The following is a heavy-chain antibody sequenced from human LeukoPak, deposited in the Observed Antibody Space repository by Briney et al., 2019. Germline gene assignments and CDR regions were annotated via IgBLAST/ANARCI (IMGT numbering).Heavy chain of an antibody. J-gene: IGHJ4*02. CDR1: GDSASSNSAA. Sequence: SQTLSLTCAISGDSASSNSAAWTWIRQCPSRGLEWLGRTYYRSKWYNDYAPSVRGRITINADTSKNQLSLQLNSVTPEDTAVYYCARTSGSSATTDYWGQGTLVTVSS. D-gene: IGHD1-1*01. V-gene: IGHV6-1*01. CDR3: ARTSGSSATTDY. CDR2: TYYRSKWYN.